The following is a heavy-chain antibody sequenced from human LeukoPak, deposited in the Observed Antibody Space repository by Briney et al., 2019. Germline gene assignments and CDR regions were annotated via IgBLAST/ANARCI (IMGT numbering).Heavy chain of an antibody. Sequence: SGGSLRLSCAASGFTFSSYGMSWVRQAPGKGLEWVSTVSGSGHSTFYADSVKGRFTISRDNSKNTLYLQMNSLRAEDTAVYYCANPFHDDYWGQGTLVTVSS. CDR3: ANPFHDDY. CDR2: VSGSGHST. V-gene: IGHV3-23*01. CDR1: GFTFSSYG. D-gene: IGHD1-1*01. J-gene: IGHJ4*02.